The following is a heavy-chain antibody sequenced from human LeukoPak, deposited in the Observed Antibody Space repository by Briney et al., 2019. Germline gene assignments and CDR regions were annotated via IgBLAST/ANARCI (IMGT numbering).Heavy chain of an antibody. V-gene: IGHV4-34*01. Sequence: SETLSLTCAVYGGSFSGYYWSWIRQPPGKGLEWIGEINHSGSTNYNPSLKSRVTISVDTSKNQFSLKLSSVTAADTGVYYCARGTGYSSSWYGYWGQGTLVTVSS. CDR1: GGSFSGYY. D-gene: IGHD6-13*01. J-gene: IGHJ4*02. CDR3: ARGTGYSSSWYGY. CDR2: INHSGST.